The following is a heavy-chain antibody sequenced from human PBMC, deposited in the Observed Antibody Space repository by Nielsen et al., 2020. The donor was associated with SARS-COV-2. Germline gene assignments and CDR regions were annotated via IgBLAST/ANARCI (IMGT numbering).Heavy chain of an antibody. V-gene: IGHV5-51*01. CDR1: GYSSGYSFTTYW. Sequence: GESLKISCKGSGYSSGYSFTTYWIAWVRQMPGKGLEWMGIVYPGDSDTRYSPSFQGQVIISVDKATTTAYLQWSALKASDTAIYYCARQPSDYYGMDVWGQGTTVTVSS. CDR3: ARQPSDYYGMDV. CDR2: VYPGDSDT. J-gene: IGHJ6*02.